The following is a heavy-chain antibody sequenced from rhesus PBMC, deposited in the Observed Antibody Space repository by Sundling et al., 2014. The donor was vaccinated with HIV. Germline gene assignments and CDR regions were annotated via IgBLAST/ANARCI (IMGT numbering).Heavy chain of an antibody. CDR1: GDSISDYYY. CDR3: AIRRAVVSSGGFDV. D-gene: IGHD2-39*02. V-gene: IGHV4S9*01. Sequence: QVQLQESGPGLVRPSETLSLTCGVSGDSISDYYYWNWIRQPPGKGLQWIGEIGIHSGTTNYNPSLKSRVTISTDTSNNQFSLNLNSVTAADTAVYYCAIRRAVVSSGGFDVWGPGVLVTVSS. CDR2: IGIHSGTT. J-gene: IGHJ5-1*01.